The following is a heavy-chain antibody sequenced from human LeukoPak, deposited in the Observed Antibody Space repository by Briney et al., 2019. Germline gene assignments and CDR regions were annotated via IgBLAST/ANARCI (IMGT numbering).Heavy chain of an antibody. V-gene: IGHV4-39*07. CDR3: ASKLTAVAGYFDC. J-gene: IGHJ4*02. CDR1: GGSISSSSYY. CDR2: IYYSGST. D-gene: IGHD6-19*01. Sequence: PSETLSLTCTVSGGSISSSSYYWGWIRQPPGKGLEWIGSIYYSGSTNYNPSLKSRVTISVDKFKNQFSLKLSSVTAADTAVYYCASKLTAVAGYFDCWGQGTLVTVSS.